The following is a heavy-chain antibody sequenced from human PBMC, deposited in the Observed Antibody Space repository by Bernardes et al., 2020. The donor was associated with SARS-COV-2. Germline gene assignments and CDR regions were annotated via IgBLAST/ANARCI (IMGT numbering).Heavy chain of an antibody. CDR2: INPNTGGT. D-gene: IGHD2-21*02. CDR3: ARTRTTISTTGIPVDY. CDR1: GYTFTDYF. J-gene: IGHJ4*02. V-gene: IGHV1-2*02. Sequence: VKVDSKASGYTFTDYFIHWVRQAPGQRLEWMGWINPNTGGTNYVQKFQGRVTMTRDTSITTAYMELSWLGSDDTAIYYCARTRTTISTTGIPVDYWGQGTLVTVSS.